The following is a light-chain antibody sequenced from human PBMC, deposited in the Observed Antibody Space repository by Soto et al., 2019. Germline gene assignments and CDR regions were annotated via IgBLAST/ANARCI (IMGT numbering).Light chain of an antibody. CDR2: AAS. CDR1: QDVSSY. J-gene: IGKJ2*01. CDR3: QQPSYYPRT. Sequence: IQMTQSPSSLSAAVGDRVTITCRASQDVSSYLVWYQQKPGKAPELLIYAASTLQSGVPSRFSGSGSGTEFSLTIHILQPEHVATYCSQQPSYYPRTFGQGTTLEIK. V-gene: IGKV1-9*01.